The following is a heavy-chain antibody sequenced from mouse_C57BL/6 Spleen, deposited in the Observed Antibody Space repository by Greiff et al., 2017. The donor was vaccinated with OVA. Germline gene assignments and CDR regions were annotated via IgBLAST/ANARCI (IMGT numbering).Heavy chain of an antibody. CDR3: TREDYGSSIDY. V-gene: IGHV5-9-1*02. Sequence: EVQGVESGEGLVKPGGSLKLSCAASGFTFSSYAMSWVSQTPEKRLEWVAYISSGGDYIYYADTVKGRFTISRDNARNTLYLQMSSLKSDDTAMYYCTREDYGSSIDYWGQGTTLTVSS. J-gene: IGHJ2*01. CDR1: GFTFSSYA. D-gene: IGHD1-1*01. CDR2: ISSGGDYI.